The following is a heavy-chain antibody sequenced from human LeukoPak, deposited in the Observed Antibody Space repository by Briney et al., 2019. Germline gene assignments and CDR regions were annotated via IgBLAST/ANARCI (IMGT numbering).Heavy chain of an antibody. Sequence: GSLRLSCAASGFTFSSYAMSWVRQAPGKGLEWVSAISGSGGSTWYADSVKGRFTISRDNSKNTLYMQMNSLRVEDTAVYYCAKGGFCSAGSCYGGFDPSGQGTLVTVSS. CDR1: GFTFSSYA. V-gene: IGHV3-23*01. J-gene: IGHJ5*02. CDR3: AKGGFCSAGSCYGGFDP. D-gene: IGHD2-15*01. CDR2: ISGSGGST.